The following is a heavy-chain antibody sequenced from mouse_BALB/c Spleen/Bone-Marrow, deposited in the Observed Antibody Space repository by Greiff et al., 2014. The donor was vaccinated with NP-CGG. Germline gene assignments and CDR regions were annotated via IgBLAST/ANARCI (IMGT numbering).Heavy chain of an antibody. D-gene: IGHD1-2*01. V-gene: IGHV2-9*02. Sequence: QVQLKESGPGLVAPSQSLSITCTVSGFSLTNYGVHWVRQPPGKGLEWLGVIWADGSTNYNSALMSRLSISKDNSKSQVFFKMNSLQTDDTAVYYCARITTATGAMDYWGQGTSVTVS. CDR1: GFSLTNYG. J-gene: IGHJ4*01. CDR2: IWADGST. CDR3: ARITTATGAMDY.